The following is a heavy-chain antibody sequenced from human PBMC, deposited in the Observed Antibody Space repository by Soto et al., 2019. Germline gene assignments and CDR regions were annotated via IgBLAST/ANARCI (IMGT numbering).Heavy chain of an antibody. D-gene: IGHD2-2*01. CDR3: ARDDCSSTSCYYYYGTDV. J-gene: IGHJ6*02. V-gene: IGHV4-61*01. CDR2: IYYSGST. Sequence: SETLSLTCTVSGGSVSSGSYYWSWIRQPPGKGLEWIGYIYYSGSTNYNPSLKSRVTISVDTSKNQFSLKLSSVTAADTAVYYCARDDCSSTSCYYYYGTDVSGQGTTVTVSS. CDR1: GGSVSSGSYY.